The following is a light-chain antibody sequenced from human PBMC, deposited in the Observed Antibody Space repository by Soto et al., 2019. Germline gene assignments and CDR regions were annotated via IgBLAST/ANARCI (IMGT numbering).Light chain of an antibody. V-gene: IGLV2-14*01. J-gene: IGLJ1*01. CDR2: EVT. Sequence: QSALTQPASVSGSPVQSITISCTGTSGDIVRXNLVSCYQQHPGKAPKLIIYEVTDRPSGVSNRFAGSKSGNTASLTTSGLQADDEAEYYSSSYTKIHNRARVFATGTKGTVL. CDR3: SSYTKIHNRARV. CDR1: SGDIVRXNL.